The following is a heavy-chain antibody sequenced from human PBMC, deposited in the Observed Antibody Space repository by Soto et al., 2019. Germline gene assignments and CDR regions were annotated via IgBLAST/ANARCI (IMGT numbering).Heavy chain of an antibody. Sequence: ASVKVSCKASGYTFTSYGISWVRQAPGQGLEWMGWISAYNGNTNYAQKLQGRVTMTTDTSTSTAYMELRSLRSDDTAVYYCARVYCSSTSCRSLNAFDIWGQGTMVTVSS. CDR2: ISAYNGNT. CDR1: GYTFTSYG. V-gene: IGHV1-18*01. D-gene: IGHD2-2*01. J-gene: IGHJ3*02. CDR3: ARVYCSSTSCRSLNAFDI.